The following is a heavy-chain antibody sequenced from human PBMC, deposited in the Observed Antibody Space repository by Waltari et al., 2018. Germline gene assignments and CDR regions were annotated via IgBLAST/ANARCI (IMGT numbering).Heavy chain of an antibody. CDR3: ARGRDVFANFDYNWFDP. V-gene: IGHV1-8*02. CDR1: GYTFINYE. J-gene: IGHJ5*02. D-gene: IGHD2-21*01. CDR2: GNPNSGAT. Sequence: QAQLVQSGAEVLQPGASVKVSCQASGYTFINYEINWVRQAAGQGLEWMGWGNPNSGATAYAQKFQGRIPMTWDTSISTAYMELSNLRSDDTAVLYCARGRDVFANFDYNWFDPWGQGTLVTVSS.